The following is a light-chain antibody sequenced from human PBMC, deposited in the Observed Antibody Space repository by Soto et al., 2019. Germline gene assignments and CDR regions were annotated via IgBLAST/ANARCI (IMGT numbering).Light chain of an antibody. J-gene: IGKJ4*01. Sequence: DIRSTQSPTSVSLCLVDIVTITCRASQSISSYLNWYQQKPGKAPKLLIYAASSLQSGVPSRFSGSGSGTDFTLTISSLQPEDFATYYCQQSYSTPLTFGGGTKVDIK. CDR3: QQSYSTPLT. CDR1: QSISSY. CDR2: AAS. V-gene: IGKV1-39*01.